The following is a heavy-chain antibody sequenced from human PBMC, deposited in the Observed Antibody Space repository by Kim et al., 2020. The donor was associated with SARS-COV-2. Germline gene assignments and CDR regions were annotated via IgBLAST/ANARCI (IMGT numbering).Heavy chain of an antibody. CDR3: ARHWPRCYYDSSDDAFDI. CDR2: IYYSGST. V-gene: IGHV4-39*01. D-gene: IGHD3-22*01. Sequence: SETLSLTCTASGGSISSSSYYWGWIRQPPGKGLEWIGSIYYSGSTYYNPSLKSRVTISVDTSKNQFSLKLSSVTAADTAVYYCARHWPRCYYDSSDDAFDIWGQGTMVTVSS. CDR1: GGSISSSSYY. J-gene: IGHJ3*02.